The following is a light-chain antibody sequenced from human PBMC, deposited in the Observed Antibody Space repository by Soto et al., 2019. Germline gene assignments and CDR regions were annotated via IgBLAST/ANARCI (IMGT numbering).Light chain of an antibody. J-gene: IGLJ2*01. CDR1: SSNIGENS. V-gene: IGLV1-44*01. CDR3: AAWDDNLNAWF. CDR2: SDD. Sequence: QSVLTQPPSASGTPGQRVTISCSGSSSNIGENSVTWYQQFPGTAPTVLIYSDDQRPSGVPDRFSGSKSGTSASLAISGLQSEDEANYYCAAWDDNLNAWFFGGGTQLTVL.